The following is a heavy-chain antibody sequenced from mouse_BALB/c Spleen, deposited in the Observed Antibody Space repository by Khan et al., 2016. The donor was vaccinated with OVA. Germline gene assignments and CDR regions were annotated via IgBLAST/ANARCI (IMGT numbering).Heavy chain of an antibody. Sequence: QVRLQQSGAELARPGASVKMSCKASGYTFTSYTIHWIKLRPGQGLEWIGYINPSNGYTTYNQKFKDKATLTADKSSTTAYMQLSSLTSDDAAVYYCVRDGASHRNDGGFAYWGQGTLVTVSA. D-gene: IGHD2-14*01. CDR3: VRDGASHRNDGGFAY. CDR2: INPSNGYT. V-gene: IGHV1-4*01. J-gene: IGHJ3*01. CDR1: GYTFTSYT.